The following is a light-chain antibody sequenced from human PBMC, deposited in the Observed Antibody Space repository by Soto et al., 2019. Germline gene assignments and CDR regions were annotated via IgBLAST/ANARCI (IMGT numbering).Light chain of an antibody. Sequence: QSVLTQPPSVSAAPGQTVTISCSGTNSNIGKNFVSWYRQSPGTAPNLLLYDNDKRPSGIPDRFTGSRIDTSATLVISGRQTGDEADYYCGTWDTSLFVWVFGGGTKVTVL. CDR3: GTWDTSLFVWV. CDR1: NSNIGKNF. J-gene: IGLJ3*02. CDR2: DND. V-gene: IGLV1-51*01.